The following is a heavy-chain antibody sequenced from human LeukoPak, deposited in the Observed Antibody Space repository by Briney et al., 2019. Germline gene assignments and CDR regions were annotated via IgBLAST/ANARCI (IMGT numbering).Heavy chain of an antibody. J-gene: IGHJ4*02. CDR3: ASLYYDSSGRPFDY. CDR2: INHSGST. CDR1: GGSSSGYY. Sequence: PSETLSLTCAVYGGSSSGYYWSWIRQPPGKGLEWIGEINHSGSTNYNPSLKSRVTISVDTSKNQFSLKLSSVTAADTAVYYCASLYYDSSGRPFDYWGQGTLVTVSS. D-gene: IGHD3-22*01. V-gene: IGHV4-34*01.